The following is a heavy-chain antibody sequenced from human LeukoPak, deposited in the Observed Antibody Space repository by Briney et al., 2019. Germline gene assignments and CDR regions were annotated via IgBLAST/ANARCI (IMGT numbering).Heavy chain of an antibody. D-gene: IGHD3-10*01. CDR1: GYTFTSYG. J-gene: IGHJ4*02. V-gene: IGHV1-18*01. CDR2: ISAYNGNT. CDR3: ARDAITMVRGVVDY. Sequence: ASVKVSCKASGYTFTSYGISWVRQAPGQGLEWMGWISAYNGNTNYAQKLQGRVTMTTDTSTSTAYMELRGLRSDDTAVYYCARDAITMVRGVVDYWGQGTLVTVSS.